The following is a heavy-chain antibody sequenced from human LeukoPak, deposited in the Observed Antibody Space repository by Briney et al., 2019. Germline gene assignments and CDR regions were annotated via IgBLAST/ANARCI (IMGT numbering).Heavy chain of an antibody. CDR3: ARGQDYYGSGSYPFSFDP. CDR2: ISYDGSNK. J-gene: IGHJ5*02. CDR1: GFTFSSYA. D-gene: IGHD3-10*01. Sequence: PGRSLRLSCAASGFTFSSYAMHWVRQAPGKGLEWVAVISYDGSNKYYADSVKGRFTISRDNSKNTLYLQMNSLRAEDTAVYYCARGQDYYGSGSYPFSFDPWGQGTLVTVSS. V-gene: IGHV3-30-3*01.